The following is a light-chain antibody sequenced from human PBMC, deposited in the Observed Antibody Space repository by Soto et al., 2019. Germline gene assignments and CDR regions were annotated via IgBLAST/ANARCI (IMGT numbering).Light chain of an antibody. J-gene: IGLJ7*01. CDR1: SSDVGGYNY. V-gene: IGLV2-14*01. CDR3: SSYTSSRTL. CDR2: DVS. Sequence: QSALTQPASVSGSPGQSITISCTGTSSDVGGYNYVSWYQQHPGKAPKLMIYDVSNRPSGVSNRFSGSKSGNTASLTISALQAEDEADYYCSSYTSSRTLFGGGTQLTVL.